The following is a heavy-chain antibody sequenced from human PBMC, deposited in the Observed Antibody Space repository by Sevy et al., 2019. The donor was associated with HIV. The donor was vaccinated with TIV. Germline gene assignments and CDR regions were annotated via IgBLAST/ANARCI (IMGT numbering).Heavy chain of an antibody. J-gene: IGHJ3*02. CDR2: FDPEDGET. CDR1: GYTLTELS. D-gene: IGHD2-15*01. Sequence: ASVKVSCKVSGYTLTELSMHWVRQAPGKGLEWMGGFDPEDGETIYAQKFQGRVTMTEDTSTDTAHMELSSLRSEDTAVYYCATDTVVVVAATPRGVGAFDIWGQGTMVTVSS. CDR3: ATDTVVVVAATPRGVGAFDI. V-gene: IGHV1-24*01.